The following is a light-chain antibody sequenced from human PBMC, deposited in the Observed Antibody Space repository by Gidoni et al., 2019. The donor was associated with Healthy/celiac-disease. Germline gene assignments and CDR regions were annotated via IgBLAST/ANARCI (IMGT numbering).Light chain of an antibody. CDR2: GAS. CDR3: QQYGSSPAWT. J-gene: IGKJ1*01. Sequence: VLTPSPGTLSLSPGERATLSCRASQSVSSSYLAWYQQKPGQAPRLLIYGASSRATGIPDRFSGSGSGTDFTLTISRLEPEDFAVYYCQQYGSSPAWTFXQXTKVXIK. V-gene: IGKV3-20*01. CDR1: QSVSSSY.